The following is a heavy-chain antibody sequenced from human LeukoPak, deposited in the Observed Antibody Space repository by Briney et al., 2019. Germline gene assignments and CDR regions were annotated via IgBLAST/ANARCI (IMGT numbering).Heavy chain of an antibody. CDR3: ARETSGSFPY. V-gene: IGHV3-74*01. CDR2: INSDGSSP. D-gene: IGHD2-15*01. CDR1: GFTFSSYW. Sequence: QPGGSLRLSCTASGFTFSSYWMQWVRQAPGKGLVWVSRINSDGSSPSYADSVKGRFTISRGNSKNTLYLQMSNLSAEDTAVYYCARETSGSFPYWGQGTLVTVSS. J-gene: IGHJ4*02.